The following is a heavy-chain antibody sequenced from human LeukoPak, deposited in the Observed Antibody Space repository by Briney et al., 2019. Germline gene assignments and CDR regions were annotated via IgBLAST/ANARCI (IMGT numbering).Heavy chain of an antibody. CDR2: INHSGST. CDR3: AKAPLKGYCCSTSCYWPGFDN. J-gene: IGHJ3*02. V-gene: IGHV4-34*01. D-gene: IGHD2-2*01. Sequence: SETLSLTCAVYGGSFSGYYWSWIRQPPGKGLEWIGEINHSGSTNYNPSLKSRVTISVDTSKNQFSLKLSSVTAADTAVYYCAKAPLKGYCCSTSCYWPGFDNWGQGTMVTVSS. CDR1: GGSFSGYY.